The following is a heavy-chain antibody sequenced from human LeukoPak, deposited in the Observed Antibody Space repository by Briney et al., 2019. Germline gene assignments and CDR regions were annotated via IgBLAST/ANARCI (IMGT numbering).Heavy chain of an antibody. V-gene: IGHV1-2*04. CDR2: INPNSGGT. CDR1: GYTFTGYY. CDR3: ARGTRYYDSSGFWFDP. D-gene: IGHD3-22*01. J-gene: IGHJ5*02. Sequence: ATVKVTCTASGYTFTGYYMHWVRQAPGQGLEWMGWINPNSGGTNYAQKFQGWVAMTRDTSISTAYMELSRLRSDDTAVYYCARGTRYYDSSGFWFDPWGQGTLVTVSS.